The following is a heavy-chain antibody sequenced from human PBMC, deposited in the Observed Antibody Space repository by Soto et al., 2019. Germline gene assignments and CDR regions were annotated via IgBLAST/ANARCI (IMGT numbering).Heavy chain of an antibody. J-gene: IGHJ6*02. Sequence: EVQLVESGGGLVQPGGSLRLSCAASGFGVSNNYMSWVRQAPGKGLEWVSAINSGGNTYYADSVKGRFTISRDNSKNTVYLQMNSVGAEDTAVYYCARGGDSFGYGEYCYYGRDVWGQGTTVTVSS. CDR1: GFGVSNNY. CDR3: ARGGDSFGYGEYCYYGRDV. V-gene: IGHV3-66*01. CDR2: INSGGNT. D-gene: IGHD3-22*01.